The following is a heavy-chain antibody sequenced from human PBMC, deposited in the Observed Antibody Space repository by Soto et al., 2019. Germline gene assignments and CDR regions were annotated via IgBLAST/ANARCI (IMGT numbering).Heavy chain of an antibody. J-gene: IGHJ4*02. V-gene: IGHV4-59*08. CDR3: AIHFTIFGVARPGGFDY. CDR2: IYYSGST. CDR1: GGSISSYY. D-gene: IGHD3-3*01. Sequence: SETLSLTCTVSGGSISSYYWSWIRQPPGKGLERIGYIYYSGSTNYNPSLKSRVTISVDTSKNQFSLKLSSVTAADTAVYYCAIHFTIFGVARPGGFDYWGQGTLVTVSS.